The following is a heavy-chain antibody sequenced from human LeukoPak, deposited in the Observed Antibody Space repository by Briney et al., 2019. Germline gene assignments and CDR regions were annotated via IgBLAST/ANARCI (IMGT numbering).Heavy chain of an antibody. J-gene: IGHJ4*02. CDR3: AKGGTYYYASGTLY. V-gene: IGHV3-23*01. CDR2: INGSGGTT. D-gene: IGHD3-10*01. CDR1: EFTFSSYA. Sequence: GGSLRLSCAASEFTFSSYAMSWVRQAPGKGLEWVSGINGSGGTTYYADSVKGRFTISRDNSKNTLYLQMSSLTAEDRAVYYCAKGGTYYYASGTLYWGQGTLVTVSS.